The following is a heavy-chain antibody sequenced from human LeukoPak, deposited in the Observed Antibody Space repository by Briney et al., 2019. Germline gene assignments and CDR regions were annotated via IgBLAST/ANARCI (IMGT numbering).Heavy chain of an antibody. J-gene: IGHJ4*02. V-gene: IGHV4-39*01. CDR2: IYYSGST. CDR3: ARQAGGYYDSSGYRDFDY. CDR1: GGSISTSSYY. Sequence: SETLSLTCTVSGGSISTSSYYWGWIRQPPGKGLEWIGSIYYSGSTYYNPSLKSRVTISVDTSKNQFSLKLSSVTAADTAVYYCARQAGGYYDSSGYRDFDYWGQGTLVTVSS. D-gene: IGHD3-22*01.